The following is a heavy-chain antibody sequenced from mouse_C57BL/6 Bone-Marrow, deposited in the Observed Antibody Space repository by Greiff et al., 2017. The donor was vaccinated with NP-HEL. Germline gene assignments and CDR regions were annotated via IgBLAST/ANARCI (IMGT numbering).Heavy chain of an antibody. Sequence: VQLKQSGPELVKPGASVKISCKASGYSFTGYYMNWVKQSPEKSLEWIGEINPSTGGTTYNQKFKAKATLTVDKSSSTAYMQLKSLTSEDSAVYYCARKAYYSNYGYFDVWGTGTTVTVSS. CDR3: ARKAYYSNYGYFDV. CDR1: GYSFTGYY. J-gene: IGHJ1*03. V-gene: IGHV1-42*01. CDR2: INPSTGGT. D-gene: IGHD2-5*01.